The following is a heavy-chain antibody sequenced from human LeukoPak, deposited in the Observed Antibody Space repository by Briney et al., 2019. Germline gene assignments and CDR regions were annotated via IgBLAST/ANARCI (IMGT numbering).Heavy chain of an antibody. CDR2: IYSGGST. CDR3: ARDFPGIAVAGTRPLDY. D-gene: IGHD6-19*01. Sequence: PGGSLRLSCAASGFTVSRNYMSWVRQAPGKGLEWVSVIYSGGSTYYTDSVKGRFTISRDNSKNTLYLQMNSLRGEDTAVYYCARDFPGIAVAGTRPLDYWGQGTLVTVSS. J-gene: IGHJ4*02. CDR1: GFTVSRNY. V-gene: IGHV3-53*01.